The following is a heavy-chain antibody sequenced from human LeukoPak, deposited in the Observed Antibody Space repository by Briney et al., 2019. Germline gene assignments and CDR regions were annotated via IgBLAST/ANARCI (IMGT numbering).Heavy chain of an antibody. CDR1: GYSISSGYY. Sequence: SETLSLTCAVSGYSISSGYYWGWIRQPPGKGLEWVGSIYHSGSTYYNPSLKSRVTISVDTSKNQFSLKLSSVTAADTAVYYCARRVGWGYYFDYWGQGTLVTVSS. J-gene: IGHJ4*02. V-gene: IGHV4-38-2*01. CDR2: IYHSGST. CDR3: ARRVGWGYYFDY. D-gene: IGHD3-16*01.